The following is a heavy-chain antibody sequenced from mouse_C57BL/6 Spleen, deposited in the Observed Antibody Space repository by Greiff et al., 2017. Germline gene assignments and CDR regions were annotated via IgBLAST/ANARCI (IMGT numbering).Heavy chain of an antibody. D-gene: IGHD1-1*01. Sequence: QVQLQQPGAELVRPGSSVKLSCKASGYTFTSYWMHWVKQRPIQGLEWIGNIDPSDSETHYNQKFKDKATLTVDKSSSTAYMQLSSLTSEDSSVYYCARRYYGSTYWYFDGWGTGTTVTGSS. CDR2: IDPSDSET. J-gene: IGHJ1*03. CDR1: GYTFTSYW. CDR3: ARRYYGSTYWYFDG. V-gene: IGHV1-52*01.